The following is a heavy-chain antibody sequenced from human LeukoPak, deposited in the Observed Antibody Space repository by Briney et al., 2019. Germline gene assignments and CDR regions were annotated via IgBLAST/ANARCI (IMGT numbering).Heavy chain of an antibody. CDR3: ARGKGVVGATRGVAYYYYYYMDV. Sequence: SETLSLTCAVYGGSFSGYYWRGIRQPPGRGLEWVGEINHIGSTNYNPSLKSRVTISVDTSKNQFSQKLSSVTAADTAVYYWARGKGVVGATRGVAYYYYYYMDVWGKGTTLTVSS. CDR1: GGSFSGYY. V-gene: IGHV4-34*01. J-gene: IGHJ6*03. CDR2: INHIGST. D-gene: IGHD1-26*01.